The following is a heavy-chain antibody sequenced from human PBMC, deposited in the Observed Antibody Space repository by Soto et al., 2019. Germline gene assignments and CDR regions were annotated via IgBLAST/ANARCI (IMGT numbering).Heavy chain of an antibody. J-gene: IGHJ4*02. CDR1: GFTFRNYN. CDR3: ARDIESPGGYYFDS. D-gene: IGHD3-10*01. Sequence: EVQLVESGGGLVKAGGSLRLFCTASGFTFRNYNMNWVRQAPGKGLEWVSSISTGGAYMFYADSVKGRFTISRDNAQNSLFLQIDSPRAEDTTVYYCARDIESPGGYYFDSWGQGTLVTDSS. V-gene: IGHV3-21*06. CDR2: ISTGGAYM.